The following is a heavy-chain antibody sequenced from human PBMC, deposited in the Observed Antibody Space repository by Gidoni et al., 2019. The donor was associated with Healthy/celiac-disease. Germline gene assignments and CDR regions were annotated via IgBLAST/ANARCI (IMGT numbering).Heavy chain of an antibody. CDR3: ARRDIADTAMVFDY. Sequence: EVQLVQSGAEVKKTGESLKLSCQGSGYSFTSYSIGWVRHMPGKGLEWMGIIYPGDSDTRYSPSFQGQVTISADKSISTAYLQWSSLKASDTAMYYCARRDIADTAMVFDYWGQGTLVTVSS. V-gene: IGHV5-51*01. D-gene: IGHD5-18*01. CDR2: IYPGDSDT. CDR1: GYSFTSYS. J-gene: IGHJ4*02.